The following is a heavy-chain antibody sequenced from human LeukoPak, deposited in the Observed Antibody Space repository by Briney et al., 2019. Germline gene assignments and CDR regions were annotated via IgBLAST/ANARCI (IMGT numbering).Heavy chain of an antibody. CDR2: ISYDGSNK. CDR1: GFTFSSYA. D-gene: IGHD3-10*01. CDR3: ARGKAAMVRGVIAY. Sequence: GGSLRLSCAASGFTFSSYAMHWVRQAPGKGLEWVAVISYDGSNKYYADSVKGRFTISRDNSKNTLYLQMNSLRAEDTAVYYCARGKAAMVRGVIAYWGQGTLVTVSS. V-gene: IGHV3-30-3*01. J-gene: IGHJ4*02.